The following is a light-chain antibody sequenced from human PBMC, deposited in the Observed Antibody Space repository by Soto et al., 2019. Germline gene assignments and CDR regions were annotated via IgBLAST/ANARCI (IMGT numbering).Light chain of an antibody. CDR2: AAS. J-gene: IGKJ1*01. Sequence: DIQMTQSPSSLSASVGDRVTITCRASQGVSNDLAWYQQKPGKVPKLLIYAASTLQSGVPSRFSGSGSGTDFTLTISSLQPEDVATYYCQKYYSALWTFGQGTKVEIK. CDR1: QGVSND. CDR3: QKYYSALWT. V-gene: IGKV1-27*01.